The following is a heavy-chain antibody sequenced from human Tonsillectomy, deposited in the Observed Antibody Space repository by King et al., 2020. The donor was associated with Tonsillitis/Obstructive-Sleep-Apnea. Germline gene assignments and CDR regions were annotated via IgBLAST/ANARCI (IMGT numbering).Heavy chain of an antibody. CDR3: TKDRISSSGYFDPFDI. CDR2: IRSNGGIT. J-gene: IGHJ3*02. V-gene: IGHV3-64D*06. D-gene: IGHD3-22*01. Sequence: VQLVESEGGLVQPGGSLRLSCSASGFTFSTYTMHWVRQAPGKGLENVSGIRSNGGITYYADSVKGRFTISRDNSKNTLFLQMSSLRAEDTAVYYCTKDRISSSGYFDPFDIWGQGTMVTVS. CDR1: GFTFSTYT.